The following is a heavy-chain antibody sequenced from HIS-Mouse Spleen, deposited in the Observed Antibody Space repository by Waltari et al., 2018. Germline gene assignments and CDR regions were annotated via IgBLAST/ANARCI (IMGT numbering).Heavy chain of an antibody. CDR3: ARMGPASGSYGDY. CDR2: INHSGST. Sequence: QVQLQQWGAGLLKPSETLSLTCAVYGGSFSGYYWSWILHPPGKGLEWIGEINHSGSTNYNPSLKSRVTISVDTSKNQFSLKLSSVTAADTAVYYCARMGPASGSYGDYWGQGTLVTVSS. V-gene: IGHV4-34*01. CDR1: GGSFSGYY. J-gene: IGHJ4*02. D-gene: IGHD1-26*01.